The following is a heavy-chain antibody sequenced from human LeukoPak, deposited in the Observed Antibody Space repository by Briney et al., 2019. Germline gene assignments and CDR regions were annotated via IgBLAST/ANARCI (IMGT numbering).Heavy chain of an antibody. Sequence: SETLSLTCTVSGGSISSYYWSWIRQPPGKGLEWLGYIYYSGSTNYNPSLKSRVTISVDTYKNQFSLKLSSVTAADTAVYYCASGRLYYYDSSGQYDYWGQGTLVTVSS. D-gene: IGHD3-22*01. CDR3: ASGRLYYYDSSGQYDY. CDR2: IYYSGST. CDR1: GGSISSYY. V-gene: IGHV4-59*01. J-gene: IGHJ4*02.